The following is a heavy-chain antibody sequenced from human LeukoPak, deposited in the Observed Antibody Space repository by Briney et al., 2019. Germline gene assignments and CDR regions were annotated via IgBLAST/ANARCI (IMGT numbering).Heavy chain of an antibody. CDR3: ARDPSFSVGALDI. V-gene: IGHV4-4*07. CDR2: IYGSGGA. J-gene: IGHJ3*02. Sequence: SETLSLTCTVSAGSLTNYYWNWLRLPARKGMEWIGRIYGSGGADYNPFLKSRVTMSVDTSKHQVALKLTSVTAADTTVYYCARDPSFSVGALDIWGQGTLVTVSS. D-gene: IGHD3-16*01. CDR1: AGSLTNYY.